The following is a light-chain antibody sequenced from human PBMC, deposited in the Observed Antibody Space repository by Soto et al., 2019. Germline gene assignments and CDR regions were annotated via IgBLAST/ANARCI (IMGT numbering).Light chain of an antibody. V-gene: IGKV3-15*01. CDR1: QSVSSN. CDR2: DAS. Sequence: EIVMTQSPATLSVSAGESATLSCRASQSVSSNLAWYQLKLGQAPRLLIYDASTRVTGFPARFSGSGSGTEFTLTISSLQSEDFAVYYCQQYDIWPRTFGQGTKLEIK. J-gene: IGKJ2*01. CDR3: QQYDIWPRT.